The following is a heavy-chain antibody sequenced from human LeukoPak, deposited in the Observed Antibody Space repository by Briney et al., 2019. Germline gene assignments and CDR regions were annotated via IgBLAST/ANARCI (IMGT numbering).Heavy chain of an antibody. CDR1: GGTFSSYA. Sequence: SVKVSCKASGGTFSSYAISWVRQAPGQGLEWMGRIIPIFGTANYAQKFQGRVTITTDESTSTAYMELSSLRSEDTAVYYCASPDCSGGSCYTEPNFDYWGQGTLVTGSS. CDR2: IIPIFGTA. CDR3: ASPDCSGGSCYTEPNFDY. V-gene: IGHV1-69*05. D-gene: IGHD2-15*01. J-gene: IGHJ4*02.